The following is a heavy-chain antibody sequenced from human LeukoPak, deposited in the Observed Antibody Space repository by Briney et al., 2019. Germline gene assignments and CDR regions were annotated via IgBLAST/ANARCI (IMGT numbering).Heavy chain of an antibody. J-gene: IGHJ4*02. CDR2: IIPILGIA. CDR3: ARDSYDSSGYYPDY. D-gene: IGHD3-22*01. V-gene: IGHV1-69*04. CDR1: GGTFSSYA. Sequence: ASVKVSCKASGGTFSSYAISWVRQAPGQGLEWMGRIIPILGIANCAQKFQGRVTITADKSTSTAYMELSSLRSEDTAVYYCARDSYDSSGYYPDYWGQGTLVTVSS.